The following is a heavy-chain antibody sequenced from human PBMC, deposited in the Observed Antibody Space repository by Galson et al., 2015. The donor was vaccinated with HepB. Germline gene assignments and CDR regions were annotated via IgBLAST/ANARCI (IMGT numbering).Heavy chain of an antibody. D-gene: IGHD1-26*01. CDR1: GFTFSSYW. V-gene: IGHV3-7*01. Sequence: SLRLSCAASGFTFSSYWMSWVRQAPGKGLEWVANIKQDGSEKYYVDSVKGRFTISRDNAKNSLYLQMNSLGAEDAAVYYRAPQSLANNWGQGTLVTVS. J-gene: IGHJ4*02. CDR3: APQSLANN. CDR2: IKQDGSEK.